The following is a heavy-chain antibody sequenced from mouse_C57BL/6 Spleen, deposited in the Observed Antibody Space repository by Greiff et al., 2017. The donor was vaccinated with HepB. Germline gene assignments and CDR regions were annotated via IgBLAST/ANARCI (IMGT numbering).Heavy chain of an antibody. CDR2: IDPSDSYT. V-gene: IGHV1-69*01. CDR3: ARGPNWDAFDY. J-gene: IGHJ2*01. Sequence: QVQLQQPGAELVMPGASVKLSCKASGYTFTSYWMHWVKQRPGQGLEWIGEIDPSDSYTNYNQKFKGKSTLTVDKSSSTAYMELRSLTSEDSAVYYCARGPNWDAFDYWGQGTTLTVSS. CDR1: GYTFTSYW. D-gene: IGHD4-1*01.